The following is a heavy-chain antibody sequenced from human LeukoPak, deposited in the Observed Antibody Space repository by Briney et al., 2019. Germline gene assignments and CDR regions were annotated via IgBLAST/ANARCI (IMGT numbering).Heavy chain of an antibody. V-gene: IGHV5-51*01. J-gene: IGHJ4*02. D-gene: IGHD4-17*01. Sequence: GESLKISCRTSGYTFTNYWIGWVRQMPGKGLEWMGIIYPGDSDTRYSPSFQGQVTISADKSLSTAYLQWSSLRASDTAMFYCARLSTAMDPFGYWGQGTLVTVSS. CDR1: GYTFTNYW. CDR2: IYPGDSDT. CDR3: ARLSTAMDPFGY.